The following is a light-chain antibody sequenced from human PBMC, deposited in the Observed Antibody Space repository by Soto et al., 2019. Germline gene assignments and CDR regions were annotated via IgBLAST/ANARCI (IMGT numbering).Light chain of an antibody. J-gene: IGLJ3*02. CDR3: AAWDSSLNGWL. Sequence: SVLTQPPSASGTPGQRVIISCSGSSSNVGSNNVNWYQQVPGTAPKVLIFGNNQRPSGVPDRFSGSKSGTSASLAISGLQSEDEADYYCAAWDSSLNGWLFGGGTKLTVL. V-gene: IGLV1-44*01. CDR2: GNN. CDR1: SSNVGSNN.